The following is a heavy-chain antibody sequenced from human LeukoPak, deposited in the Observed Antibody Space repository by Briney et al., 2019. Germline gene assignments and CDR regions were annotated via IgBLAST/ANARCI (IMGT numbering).Heavy chain of an antibody. D-gene: IGHD1-1*01. CDR3: AKEGNWNLDY. Sequence: GGSLRLSCVASGFTFWSNWMDWVPQAPGKGLEWVANIKRDGSEKNYVDSVKGRFTISRDNAKNSLYLEMNSLRAEDTAVYYCAKEGNWNLDYWGQGALVTVSS. CDR1: GFTFWSNW. J-gene: IGHJ4*02. V-gene: IGHV3-7*01. CDR2: IKRDGSEK.